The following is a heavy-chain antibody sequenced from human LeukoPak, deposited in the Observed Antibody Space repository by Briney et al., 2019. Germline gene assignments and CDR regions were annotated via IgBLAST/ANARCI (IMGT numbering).Heavy chain of an antibody. Sequence: GGSLRLSCSASGFTFSAYFMHWVRQAPGKGLEWVAVISYDGSNKYYADSVKGRFTISRDNSKNTLYLQMNSLRAEDTAVYYCARGGNGNPPFDYWGQGTLVTVSS. V-gene: IGHV3-30-3*01. D-gene: IGHD4-23*01. CDR2: ISYDGSNK. CDR3: ARGGNGNPPFDY. J-gene: IGHJ4*02. CDR1: GFTFSAYF.